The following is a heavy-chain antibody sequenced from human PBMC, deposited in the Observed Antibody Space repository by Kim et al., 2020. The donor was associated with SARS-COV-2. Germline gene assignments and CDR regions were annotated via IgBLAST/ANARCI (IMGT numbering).Heavy chain of an antibody. CDR1: GGSISSGGYY. D-gene: IGHD3-10*01. V-gene: IGHV4-31*03. CDR3: ARVTITMVRGVISESYYYYGMDA. Sequence: SETLSLTCTVSGGSISSGGYYWSWIRQHPGKGLEWIGYIYYSGSTYYNPSLKSRVTISVDTSKNQFSLKLSSVTAADTAVYYCARVTITMVRGVISESYYYYGMDAWGQGTTVTVSS. CDR2: IYYSGST. J-gene: IGHJ6*02.